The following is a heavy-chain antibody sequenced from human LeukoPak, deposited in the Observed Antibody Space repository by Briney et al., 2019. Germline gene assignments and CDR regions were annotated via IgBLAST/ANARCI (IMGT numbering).Heavy chain of an antibody. CDR3: VAGIAVAGLTD. D-gene: IGHD6-19*01. Sequence: GGSLRLSCAASGFXFSRHWIHWVRQAPGKGLVWVSRITGAGSSKTYADSVTSYADSVKGRFTISRDNAKNTLYLQMDSLRDEDTAVYYCVAGIAVAGLTDWGQGTLVTVSS. J-gene: IGHJ4*02. CDR1: GFXFSRHW. V-gene: IGHV3-74*01. CDR2: ITGAGSSKTYADSVT.